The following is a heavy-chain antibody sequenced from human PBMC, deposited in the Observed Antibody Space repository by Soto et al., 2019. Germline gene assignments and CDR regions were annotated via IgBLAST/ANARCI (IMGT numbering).Heavy chain of an antibody. CDR1: GGTFSSYA. D-gene: IGHD5-18*01. Sequence: QVQLVQSGAEVKKPGSSVKVSCKASGGTFSSYASSWVRQAPGQGLEWMGGIIPIFGTANYAQKFQGRVTITADESPSXXYMELSSLRSEDTAVYYCASHSYGYFPHYYHGMDVWGQGTTVTVSS. V-gene: IGHV1-69*12. CDR2: IIPIFGTA. J-gene: IGHJ6*02. CDR3: ASHSYGYFPHYYHGMDV.